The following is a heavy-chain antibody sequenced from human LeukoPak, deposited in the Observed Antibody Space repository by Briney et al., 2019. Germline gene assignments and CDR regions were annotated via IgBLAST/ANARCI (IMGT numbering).Heavy chain of an antibody. CDR2: ISSSSSTI. CDR3: ARDSETYYDFWSGYYGSFDY. J-gene: IGHJ4*02. V-gene: IGHV3-48*01. CDR1: GFTFGSYS. Sequence: PGGSLRLSCAASGFTFGSYSMNWVRQAPGKGLEWVSYISSSSSTIYYADSVKGRFTISRDNAKNSLYLQMNSLRAEDTAVYYCARDSETYYDFWSGYYGSFDYWGQGTLVTVSS. D-gene: IGHD3-3*01.